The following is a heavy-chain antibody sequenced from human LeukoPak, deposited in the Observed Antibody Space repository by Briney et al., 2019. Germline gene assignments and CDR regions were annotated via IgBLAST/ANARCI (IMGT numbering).Heavy chain of an antibody. J-gene: IGHJ6*02. CDR3: ASWVYSGSYYYGMDV. Sequence: ASVKVSCKASGYTFTGYYMHWVRQAPGQGLEWMGWINPNSGGTNYAQKFQGRVTMTRDTSISTAYMELSSLRSEDTAVYYCASWVYSGSYYYGMDVWGQGTTVTVSS. CDR2: INPNSGGT. V-gene: IGHV1-2*02. D-gene: IGHD1-26*01. CDR1: GYTFTGYY.